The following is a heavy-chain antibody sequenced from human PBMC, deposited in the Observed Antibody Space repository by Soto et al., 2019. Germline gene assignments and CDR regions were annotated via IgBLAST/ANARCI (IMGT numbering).Heavy chain of an antibody. CDR2: IYHTGST. V-gene: IGHV4-59*08. Sequence: SETLSLTYAVYGGSFSGYYGSWIRQPPGKGLEWIGYIYHTGSTNYSPSLKSRVTISVDTSKNQFSLKLSSVTAADTAVYYCATGGYDRYDAFDIWGQGTMVTVSS. CDR1: GGSFSGYY. J-gene: IGHJ3*02. CDR3: ATGGYDRYDAFDI. D-gene: IGHD5-12*01.